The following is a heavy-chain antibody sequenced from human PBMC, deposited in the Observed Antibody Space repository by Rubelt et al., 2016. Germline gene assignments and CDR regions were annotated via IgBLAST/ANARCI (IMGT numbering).Heavy chain of an antibody. CDR2: IWYDGSNK. D-gene: IGHD6-6*01. J-gene: IGHJ4*02. V-gene: IGHV3-33*08. CDR3: VYSSSSTYYFDH. Sequence: QVQLVESGGGVVQPGRSLRLSCAASGFTFSSYAMSWVRQAPGKGLEWVAVIWYDGSNKYYADSVKCRFTISRDNSKSTLSLQMNSLRTEDTAMYYCVYSSSSTYYFDHWGQGTLVTVSS. CDR1: GFTFSSYA.